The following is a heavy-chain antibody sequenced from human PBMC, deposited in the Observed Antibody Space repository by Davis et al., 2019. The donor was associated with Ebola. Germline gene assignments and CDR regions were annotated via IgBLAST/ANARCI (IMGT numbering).Heavy chain of an antibody. V-gene: IGHV2-70*01. J-gene: IGHJ6*02. CDR2: IDWDDDK. CDR1: GFSLSTSGMC. D-gene: IGHD2-15*01. Sequence: SGPTLVKPTQTLTLTCTFSGFSLSTSGMCVSWIRQPPGKALEWLALIDWDDDKYYSTSLKTRLTISKDTSKNQVVLTMTNMDPVDTATYYCARRLGYCSGGSCYYYYGMDVWGQGTTVTVSS. CDR3: ARRLGYCSGGSCYYYYGMDV.